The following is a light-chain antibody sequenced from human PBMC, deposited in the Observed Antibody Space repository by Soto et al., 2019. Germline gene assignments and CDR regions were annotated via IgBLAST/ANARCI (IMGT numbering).Light chain of an antibody. J-gene: IGLJ3*02. V-gene: IGLV4-69*01. CDR2: VNSDGSH. Sequence: QSVLTQSPSASASLGASVKLTCILSSGHSSYTIAWHQQQPEKGPRYLMKVNSDGSHSKGDGIPDRFSGSSSGAERYLTISSLQSEDEADYYCQTWGTGIQVFGGGTQLTVL. CDR3: QTWGTGIQV. CDR1: SGHSSYT.